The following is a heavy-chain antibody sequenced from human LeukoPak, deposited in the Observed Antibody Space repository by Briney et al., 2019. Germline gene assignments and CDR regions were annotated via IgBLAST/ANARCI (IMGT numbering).Heavy chain of an antibody. CDR3: ARLPYSSGWYYYFDP. V-gene: IGHV4-34*01. D-gene: IGHD6-19*01. J-gene: IGHJ5*02. CDR2: IHYSGST. Sequence: SETLSLTCAVYGGSFSGYYWSWIRQPPGKGLEWIGTIHYSGSTYYNPSLKSRVTISGDTSKNQFSLKLSSVTAADTAVYYCARLPYSSGWYYYFDPWGQGTLVTVSS. CDR1: GGSFSGYY.